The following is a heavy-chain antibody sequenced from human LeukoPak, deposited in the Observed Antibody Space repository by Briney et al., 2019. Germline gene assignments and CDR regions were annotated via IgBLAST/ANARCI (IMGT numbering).Heavy chain of an antibody. J-gene: IGHJ6*03. CDR2: INWDGGWV. V-gene: IGHV3-20*04. D-gene: IGHD3-22*01. Sequence: AGGSLRLSCAASGFTFDKYGISWVRQKPGTWLEWVAVINWDGGWVQYADSVKGRFTISRDNGKNSKYLQMNSLRAQDTALYYSSRGYDTGASGYTDVWGKGATVIVSS. CDR1: GFTFDKYG. CDR3: SRGYDTGASGYTDV.